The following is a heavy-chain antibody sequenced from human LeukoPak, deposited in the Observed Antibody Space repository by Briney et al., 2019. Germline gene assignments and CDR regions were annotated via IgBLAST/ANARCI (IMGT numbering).Heavy chain of an antibody. CDR2: IYHSGRS. CDR1: GGSMSTHY. D-gene: IGHD3-22*01. CDR3: ARGGSDYYDSNGYSTDY. J-gene: IGHJ4*02. V-gene: IGHV4-38-2*02. Sequence: SETLSLTCTVSGGSMSTHYWSWPRQPPGKGLEWVGSIYHSGRSYYNPSLKSRVTISVDTSKNQFSLKLSSVTAADTAVYYCARGGSDYYDSNGYSTDYWGQGILVTVSS.